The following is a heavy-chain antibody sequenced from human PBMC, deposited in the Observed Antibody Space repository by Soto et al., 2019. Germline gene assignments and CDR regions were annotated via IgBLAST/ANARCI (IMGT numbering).Heavy chain of an antibody. Sequence: GGSLRLSCAASGFTFSSYAMSWVRQAPGKGLDWVSTITGDGLTTYDADSVKGWFTISRDNSKSTLYLQLNSLRVDDTAVYYCAKDPLQLVSGLFDPWGQGTLVTVSS. J-gene: IGHJ5*02. CDR2: ITGDGLTT. CDR1: GFTFSSYA. D-gene: IGHD3-10*01. V-gene: IGHV3-23*01. CDR3: AKDPLQLVSGLFDP.